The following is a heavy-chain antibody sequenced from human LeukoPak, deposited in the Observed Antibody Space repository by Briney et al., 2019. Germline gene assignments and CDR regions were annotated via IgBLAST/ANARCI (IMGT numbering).Heavy chain of an antibody. CDR1: GFTFSSYG. V-gene: IGHV3-30*18. Sequence: YPGGSLRLSCAASGFTFSSYGMHWVRQAPGKGLEWVAVISYDGSNKYYADSVKGRFTISRDNSKNTLYLQMNSLRAEDTAVYYCAKDYRVWWRRTHNWFDPWGQGTLVTVSS. J-gene: IGHJ5*02. CDR3: AKDYRVWWRRTHNWFDP. CDR2: ISYDGSNK. D-gene: IGHD4/OR15-4a*01.